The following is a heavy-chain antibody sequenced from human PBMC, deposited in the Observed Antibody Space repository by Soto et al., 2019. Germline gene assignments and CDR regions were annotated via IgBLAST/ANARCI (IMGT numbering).Heavy chain of an antibody. CDR3: ARGPVLRFLEWLLPSWFDP. V-gene: IGHV4-61*01. J-gene: IGHJ5*02. D-gene: IGHD3-3*01. CDR2: IYYSGST. Sequence: PSETLSLTCTVSGGSVSSGSYYWSWIRQPPGKGLEWIGYIYYSGSTNYNPSLKSRVTISVDTSKNQFPLKLSSVTAADTAVYYCARGPVLRFLEWLLPSWFDPWGQGTLVTVSS. CDR1: GGSVSSGSYY.